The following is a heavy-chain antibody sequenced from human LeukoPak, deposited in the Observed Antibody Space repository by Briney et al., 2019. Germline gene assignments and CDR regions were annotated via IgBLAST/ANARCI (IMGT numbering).Heavy chain of an antibody. CDR3: ARASIAARPDAFDI. CDR1: GGSISSYY. V-gene: IGHV4-59*01. CDR2: IYYSGST. D-gene: IGHD6-6*01. J-gene: IGHJ3*02. Sequence: ASETLSLTCTVSGGSISSYYWSWIRQPPGKGLEWLGYIYYSGSTNYNPSLKSRVTISVDTSKNQFSLKLSSVTAADTAVYYCARASIAARPDAFDIWGQGTMVTVSS.